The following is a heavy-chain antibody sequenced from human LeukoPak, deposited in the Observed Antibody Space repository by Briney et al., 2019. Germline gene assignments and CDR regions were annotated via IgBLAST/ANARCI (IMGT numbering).Heavy chain of an antibody. CDR3: TRERRGSYHVFEY. Sequence: GGSLRLSCAASGFTFSDYYVTRIRQAPGRGLEWISYITSSGSSTNYADSVKGRFTISRDNAKNSVVLQMNSLRAEDTAVYYCTRERRGSYHVFEYWGQGTLVTVSS. V-gene: IGHV3-11*01. J-gene: IGHJ4*02. CDR1: GFTFSDYY. CDR2: ITSSGSST. D-gene: IGHD3-16*02.